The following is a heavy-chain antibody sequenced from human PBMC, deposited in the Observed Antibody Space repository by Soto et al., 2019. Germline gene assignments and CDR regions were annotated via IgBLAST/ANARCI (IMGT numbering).Heavy chain of an antibody. CDR2: IYSGGST. Sequence: GGSMRLACAAAGLTVSSNYMSWVRQAPGKGLEWVSVIYSGGSTYYADSVKGRFTISRDNSKNTLYLQMNSLRAEDTAVYYCASDSAPLKKVLSRRPRRRCARFDYRGHVTLV. V-gene: IGHV3-66*01. D-gene: IGHD3-10*01. J-gene: IGHJ4*01. CDR1: GLTVSSNY. CDR3: ASDSAPLKKVLSRRPRRRCARFDY.